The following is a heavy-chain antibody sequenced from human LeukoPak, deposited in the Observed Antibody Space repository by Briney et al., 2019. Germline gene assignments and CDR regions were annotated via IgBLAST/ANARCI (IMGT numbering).Heavy chain of an antibody. Sequence: GGSLRLSCAASGFTFSNYLMSWVRQAPGKGLEWVANMDQEGSEKYYVDSVKGRFTISRDNAKNSLYLQMNTLSAEDTAIYYCARAGYSRGWFAYYWGQGALVTVSS. CDR3: ARAGYSRGWFAYY. CDR1: GFTFSNYL. CDR2: MDQEGSEK. D-gene: IGHD6-19*01. V-gene: IGHV3-7*05. J-gene: IGHJ4*02.